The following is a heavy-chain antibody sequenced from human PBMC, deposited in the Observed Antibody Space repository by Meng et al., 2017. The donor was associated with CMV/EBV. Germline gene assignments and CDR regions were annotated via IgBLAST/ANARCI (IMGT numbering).Heavy chain of an antibody. J-gene: IGHJ3*02. CDR3: ARVPPPDAFDI. CDR1: GGSFSGYY. CDR2: INHSGST. Sequence: SETLSPTCAVYGGSFSGYYWSWIRQPPGKGLEWIGEINHSGSTNYNPSLKSRVTISVDTSKNQFSLKLSSVTAADTAVYYCARVPPPDAFDIWGQGTMVTVSS. V-gene: IGHV4-34*01.